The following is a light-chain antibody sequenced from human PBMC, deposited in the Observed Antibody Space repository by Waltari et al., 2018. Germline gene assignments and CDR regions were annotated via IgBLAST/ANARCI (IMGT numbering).Light chain of an antibody. CDR3: SSYAGSNNVV. J-gene: IGLJ2*01. CDR1: SSDVGGYNY. Sequence: QSALTQPPSASGSPGQSVTISCTGTSSDVGGYNYVSWYQQHPGKAPKLMIDEVSKRPSGGPDRVSGSKSGNTASLTVSGLQAEDEADYYCSSYAGSNNVVFGGGTKLTVL. CDR2: EVS. V-gene: IGLV2-8*01.